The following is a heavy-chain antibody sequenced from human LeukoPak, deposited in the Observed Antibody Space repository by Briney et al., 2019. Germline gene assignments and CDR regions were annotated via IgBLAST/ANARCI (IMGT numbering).Heavy chain of an antibody. CDR2: ISGSGGST. V-gene: IGHV3-23*01. Sequence: LTGGSLRLSCAASGFTFSSYAMSWVRQAPGKGLEWVSAISGSGGSTYYADSVKGRFTISRDNSKNTLYLQMNSLRAEDTAVYYCARDIVPRQQLAKVYFQHWGQGTLVTVSS. CDR3: ARDIVPRQQLAKVYFQH. J-gene: IGHJ1*01. D-gene: IGHD6-13*01. CDR1: GFTFSSYA.